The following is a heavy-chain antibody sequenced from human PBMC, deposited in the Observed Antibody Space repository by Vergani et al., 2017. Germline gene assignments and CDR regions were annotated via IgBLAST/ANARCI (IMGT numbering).Heavy chain of an antibody. J-gene: IGHJ4*02. CDR3: ASSWAVAGKGDFDY. CDR1: GFTFSSYA. CDR2: ISYDGSNK. V-gene: IGHV3-30-3*01. Sequence: QVQLVESGGGVVQPGRSLRLSCAASGFTFSSYAMHWVRQAPGKGLEWVAVISYDGSNKYYADSVKSRFTISRDNSKNTLYLQMNSLRAEDTAVYYCASSWAVAGKGDFDYWGQGTLVTVSS. D-gene: IGHD6-19*01.